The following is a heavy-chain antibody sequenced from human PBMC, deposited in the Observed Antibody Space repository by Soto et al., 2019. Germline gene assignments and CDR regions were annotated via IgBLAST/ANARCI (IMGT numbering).Heavy chain of an antibody. CDR2: ISTSGNT. J-gene: IGHJ5*02. CDR1: GVSMSNSY. V-gene: IGHV4-4*07. Sequence: SETLSLTCRVSGVSMSNSYWTWIRQSAGKGLEWIGRISTSGNTNYNPSLNSRLTMSVDTSKNQVSLKLTSVTAADTAVYYCARGGGVPALGDPWGQGTLVTVSS. CDR3: ARGGGVPALGDP. D-gene: IGHD3-16*01.